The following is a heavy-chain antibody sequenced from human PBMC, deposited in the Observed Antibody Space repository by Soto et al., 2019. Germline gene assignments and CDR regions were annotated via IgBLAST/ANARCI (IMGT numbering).Heavy chain of an antibody. Sequence: ASVKVSCKASGYTFTSYDINWVRQATGQGLEWMGWMNPNSGNTGYAQKFQGRVTMTRNTSISTAYMELSSLRSEDTAVYYCARGREEYQLLFYYYMDVWGKGTTVTVSS. CDR1: GYTFTSYD. CDR3: ARGREEYQLLFYYYMDV. CDR2: MNPNSGNT. V-gene: IGHV1-8*01. J-gene: IGHJ6*03. D-gene: IGHD2-2*01.